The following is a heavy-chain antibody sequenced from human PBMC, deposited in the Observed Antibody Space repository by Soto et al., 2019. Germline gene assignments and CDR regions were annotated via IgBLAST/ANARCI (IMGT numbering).Heavy chain of an antibody. CDR1: GGFISSSNW. CDR3: ARVVAAAWRWFDP. CDR2: IYHSGST. Sequence: SETLSLTCAVSGGFISSSNWWSWVRQPPGKGLEWIGEIYHSGSTNYNPSLKSRVTISVDKSKNQFPLKLSSVTAADTAVYYCARVVAAAWRWFDPWGQGTLVT. J-gene: IGHJ5*02. V-gene: IGHV4-4*02. D-gene: IGHD6-13*01.